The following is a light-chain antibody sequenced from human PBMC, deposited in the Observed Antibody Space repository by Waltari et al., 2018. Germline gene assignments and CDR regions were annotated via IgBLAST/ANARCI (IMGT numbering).Light chain of an antibody. CDR3: QQSSTWT. CDR1: QTMSSR. Sequence: WVGDRVTISCRASQTMSSRLNWYQQKPGTAPKVLIYAVSNLQSGVPSRFSGSGSGTDFTLTISSLQPEDSATYYCQQSSTWTFGQGTKVEI. CDR2: AVS. J-gene: IGKJ1*01. V-gene: IGKV1-39*01.